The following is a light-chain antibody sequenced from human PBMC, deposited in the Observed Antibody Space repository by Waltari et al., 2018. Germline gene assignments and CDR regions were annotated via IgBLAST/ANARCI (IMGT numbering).Light chain of an antibody. J-gene: IGKJ1*01. CDR3: QKYGRLPAT. CDR1: QSVGRT. V-gene: IGKV3-20*01. CDR2: DAS. Sequence: ETVFTQSPGTLSLSPGQRATLFCRASQSVGRTLAWYQQKPGQAPRLLIYDASTRATGIPDRFRATGSGTDFSLTISRLEPEDFAVYYCQKYGRLPATFGRGTTVEIK.